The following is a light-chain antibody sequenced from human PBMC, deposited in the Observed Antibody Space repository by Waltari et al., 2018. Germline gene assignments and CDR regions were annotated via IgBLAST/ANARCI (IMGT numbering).Light chain of an antibody. CDR1: SSNVGGST. J-gene: IGLJ2*01. Sequence: QSVLTQPPSASGTPGQRVTISCSGTSSNVGGSTVHGYQQVPGPAPKLLINDRNQRGSGVPHRFSGSKSGTSSSLAISGLQSEYAADYFCAVWDARLNGPVFGGCTKVTVL. CDR3: AVWDARLNGPV. CDR2: DRN. V-gene: IGLV1-44*01.